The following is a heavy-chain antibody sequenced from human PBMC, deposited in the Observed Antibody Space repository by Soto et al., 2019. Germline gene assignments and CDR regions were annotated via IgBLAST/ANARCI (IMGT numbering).Heavy chain of an antibody. CDR2: ISSTGGST. CDR3: ARAHDFDFWSGFLFYGMDV. J-gene: IGHJ6*02. D-gene: IGHD3-3*01. CDR1: RFTFSNYA. V-gene: IGHV3-23*01. Sequence: VQLLESGGCLVQPGGSLRLSCAASRFTFSNYAMSWVRQAPGKGLEWVSGISSTGGSTYYADSVKGRFTISRDNSKNTLDLQMSSLRAEDTAIYYCARAHDFDFWSGFLFYGMDVWGQGTTVTVSS.